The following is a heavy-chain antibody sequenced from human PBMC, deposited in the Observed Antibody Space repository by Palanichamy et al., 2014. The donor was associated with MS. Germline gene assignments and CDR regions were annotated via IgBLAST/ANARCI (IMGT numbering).Heavy chain of an antibody. J-gene: IGHJ5*02. CDR3: GRWIQPRFDP. CDR1: GGSITSYY. CDR2: IYYSGST. V-gene: IGHV4-59*08. Sequence: QVQLQESGPGLVKPWETLSLTCTVSGGSITSYYWSWIRQPPGKGLEWIGYIYYSGSTNYNPSLKSRVTISVDTSKNHFSLKLSSVTAADTAVYYCGRWIQPRFDPWGQGTLVTVSS. D-gene: IGHD5-18*01.